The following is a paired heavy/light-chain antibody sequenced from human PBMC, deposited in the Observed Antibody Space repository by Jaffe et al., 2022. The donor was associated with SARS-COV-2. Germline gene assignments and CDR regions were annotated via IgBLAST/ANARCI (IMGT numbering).Heavy chain of an antibody. Sequence: QVQLVQSGAEVKKPGSSVKVSCKASGGTFSSYAISWVRQAPGQGLEWMGGIIPIFGTANYAQKFQGRVTITADESTSTAYMELSSLRSEDTAVYYCARSSDIVVVVAATNDAFDIWGQGTMVTVSS. CDR2: IIPIFGTA. J-gene: IGHJ3*02. V-gene: IGHV1-69*01. D-gene: IGHD2-15*01. CDR3: ARSSDIVVVVAATNDAFDI. CDR1: GGTFSSYA.
Light chain of an antibody. CDR3: SAWDSSLSAWV. Sequence: QAGLTQPPSVSKGLRQTATLTCTGNSNNVGNQGAAWLQQHQGHPPKLLSYRNNNRPSGISERFSASRSGNTASLTITGLQPEDEADYYCSAWDSSLSAWVFGGGTKLTVL. CDR2: RNN. J-gene: IGLJ3*02. CDR1: SNNVGNQG. V-gene: IGLV10-54*04.